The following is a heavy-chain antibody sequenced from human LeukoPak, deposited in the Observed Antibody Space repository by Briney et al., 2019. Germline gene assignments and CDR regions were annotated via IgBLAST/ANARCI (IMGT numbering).Heavy chain of an antibody. V-gene: IGHV3-53*01. D-gene: IGHD7-27*01. Sequence: GGSLRLSCAASGFTFSSYAMSWVRQAPGKGLEWVSVIYSGGSTYYADSVKGRFTISRDNSNNTLYLQMNSLRAEDTAVYYCARDLGYWGQGTLVTVSS. CDR3: ARDLGY. CDR2: IYSGGST. CDR1: GFTFSSYA. J-gene: IGHJ4*02.